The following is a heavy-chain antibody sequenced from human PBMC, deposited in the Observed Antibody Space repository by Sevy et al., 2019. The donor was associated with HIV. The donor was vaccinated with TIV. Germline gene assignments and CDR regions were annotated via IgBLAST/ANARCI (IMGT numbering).Heavy chain of an antibody. CDR1: GFTPSTYG. V-gene: IGHV3-33*01. Sequence: GGSLRLSCAASGFTPSTYGMHWVRQAPGKGLEWVAVIGYDGSNKYYADSVKGRFTISRDNSKNTLFLQMDSLRAEGTAVYYCARDPRMYGDYLLAYFDSWGQGTLVTVSS. CDR3: ARDPRMYGDYLLAYFDS. J-gene: IGHJ4*02. D-gene: IGHD2-8*01. CDR2: IGYDGSNK.